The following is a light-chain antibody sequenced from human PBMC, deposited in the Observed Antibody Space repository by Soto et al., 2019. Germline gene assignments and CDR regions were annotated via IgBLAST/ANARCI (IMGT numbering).Light chain of an antibody. CDR2: KAS. CDR3: QQYNSYPLN. V-gene: IGKV1-5*03. J-gene: IGKJ4*01. Sequence: DIQMTQSPSTLSASVGDRVTITCRASQSISSWLAWYQQKPGKAPNLLIYKASSLESGVPSRFSGSGSGTEFTLTISSLQPDDVATYYYQQYNSYPLNFGGGTKVEIK. CDR1: QSISSW.